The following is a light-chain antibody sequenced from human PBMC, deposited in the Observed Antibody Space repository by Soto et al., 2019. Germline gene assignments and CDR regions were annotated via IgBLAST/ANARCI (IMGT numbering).Light chain of an antibody. Sequence: EIVLTQSPGTLSLSPGERATLSCRASQSGFSFYLAWFQQKPGQAPRLLIYVASTRATGIPDRFSGSGSGTDFTLTISRLEPEDFAVYYCHQYGSSPWTLGQGNKVEIK. V-gene: IGKV3-20*01. CDR2: VAS. J-gene: IGKJ1*01. CDR3: HQYGSSPWT. CDR1: QSGFSFY.